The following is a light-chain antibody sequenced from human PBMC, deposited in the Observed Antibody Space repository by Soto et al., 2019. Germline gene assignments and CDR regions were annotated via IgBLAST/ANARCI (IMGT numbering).Light chain of an antibody. CDR1: QGVSGSY. CDR2: GAS. J-gene: IGKJ1*01. Sequence: EIVLTQSPGTLSLSPGERTTLSCRASQGVSGSYLAWYQQKPGQAPRLLMYGASTRATGIPDRFSGSGSGTDFTLTIKRLEPEDFAVYYCQQYGGSWTFGQGTKVEIK. V-gene: IGKV3-20*01. CDR3: QQYGGSWT.